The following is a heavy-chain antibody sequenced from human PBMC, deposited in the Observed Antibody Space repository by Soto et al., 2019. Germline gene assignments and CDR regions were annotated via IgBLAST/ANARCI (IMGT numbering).Heavy chain of an antibody. V-gene: IGHV1-3*01. CDR3: ARGTRHDFWSGYYMSGDY. J-gene: IGHJ4*02. CDR2: INAGNGNT. Sequence: QVQLVQSGAEVKKPGASVKVSCKASGYTFTSYAMHWVRQAPGQRLEWMGRINAGNGNTKYSQKFQGRVTITRDTSASTAYMELSSVRSEDTAVYYCARGTRHDFWSGYYMSGDYWGQGTLVTVSS. D-gene: IGHD3-3*01. CDR1: GYTFTSYA.